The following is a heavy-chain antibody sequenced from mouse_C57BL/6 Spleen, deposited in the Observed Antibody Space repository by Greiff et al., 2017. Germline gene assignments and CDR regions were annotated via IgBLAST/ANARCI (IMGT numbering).Heavy chain of an antibody. Sequence: EVMLVESGGGLVKPGGSLKLSCAVSGFTFSSYTMSWVRQTPEKRLEWVATISGGGGNTYYPDSVKGRFTISRDNAKNTLYLQMISLRSEDTALYYCARHYYGSSYGYFDVWGTGNTVTVFS. CDR2: ISGGGGNT. J-gene: IGHJ1*03. V-gene: IGHV5-9*01. D-gene: IGHD1-1*01. CDR1: GFTFSSYT. CDR3: ARHYYGSSYGYFDV.